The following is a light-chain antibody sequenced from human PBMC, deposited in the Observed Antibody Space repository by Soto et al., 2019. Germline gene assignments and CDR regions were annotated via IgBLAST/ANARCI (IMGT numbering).Light chain of an antibody. CDR1: SSDVGGYDY. CDR2: EVT. CDR3: SSYTSTSTYV. J-gene: IGLJ1*01. V-gene: IGLV2-14*01. Sequence: QFALTQPACVSGSPGQSITISCTGTSSDVGGYDYVSWYQQHPGKAPKFMIYEVTNRPSGVSHRFSGSKSANTASLTISGLQAEDEADYYCSSYTSTSTYVFGTGTKVTVL.